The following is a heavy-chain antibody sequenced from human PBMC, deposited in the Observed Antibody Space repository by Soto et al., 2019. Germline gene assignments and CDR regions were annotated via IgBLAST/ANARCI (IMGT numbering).Heavy chain of an antibody. CDR3: VKDCLRIALAGTDL. CDR2: ISGSGGST. V-gene: IGHV3-23*01. D-gene: IGHD6-19*01. CDR1: GFTFSSYA. J-gene: IGHJ6*02. Sequence: PGGSLRLSCAASGFTFSSYAMSWVRQAPGKGLEWVSAISGSGGSTYYADSVKGRFTISRENSKNTLYLQMNSLRAEDKAAYYCVKDCLRIALAGTDLWGQGNTVTVSS.